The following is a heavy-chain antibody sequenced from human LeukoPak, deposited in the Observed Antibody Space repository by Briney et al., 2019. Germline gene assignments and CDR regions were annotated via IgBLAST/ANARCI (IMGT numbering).Heavy chain of an antibody. CDR2: ISGVGGTT. CDR3: AKGLLADY. J-gene: IGHJ4*02. Sequence: GGSLRLSCAASGFTFSSYAMSWVRQAPGKGLKWVSAISGVGGTTYYADSVKGRFTISRDNSKNTLYLQMNSLRAEDTAIYYCAKGLLADYWGQGTLVTVSS. CDR1: GFTFSSYA. V-gene: IGHV3-23*01. D-gene: IGHD2-15*01.